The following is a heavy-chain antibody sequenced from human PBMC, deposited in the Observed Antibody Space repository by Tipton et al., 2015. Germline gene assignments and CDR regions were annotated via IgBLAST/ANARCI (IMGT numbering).Heavy chain of an antibody. J-gene: IGHJ4*02. D-gene: IGHD3-10*01. V-gene: IGHV5-51*03. CDR1: GYSFTNYW. Sequence: VQLVQSGAEVKKPGESLKISCKGSGYSFTNYWIGWVRQMPGKGLEWMGIIHPGDSDTKYSPSFQGLVTMSVDKSITTAYLQWGRLKASDTATYYCARLLWFGETYDFDFWGPGTLVTVSS. CDR2: IHPGDSDT. CDR3: ARLLWFGETYDFDF.